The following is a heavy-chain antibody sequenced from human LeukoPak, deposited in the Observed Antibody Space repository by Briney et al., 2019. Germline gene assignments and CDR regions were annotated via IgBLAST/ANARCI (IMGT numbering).Heavy chain of an antibody. Sequence: SETLSLTCAVYGGSFSGYYWSWIRQPPGKGLEWIGEINHSGSTNYNPSLKSRVTISVDTSKNQFSLKLSSVTAADTAVYYCARDRSDLGAFDIWGQGTMVTVSS. CDR3: ARDRSDLGAFDI. CDR2: INHSGST. D-gene: IGHD2-21*02. J-gene: IGHJ3*02. CDR1: GGSFSGYY. V-gene: IGHV4-34*01.